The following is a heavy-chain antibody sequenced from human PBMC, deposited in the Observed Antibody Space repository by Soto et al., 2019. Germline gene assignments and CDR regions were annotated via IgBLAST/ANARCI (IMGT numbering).Heavy chain of an antibody. D-gene: IGHD3-3*01. CDR2: ISSSTSYI. J-gene: IGHJ5*02. CDR1: GFTFSSYS. CDR3: AKPRSSLEWPPFDP. Sequence: GGYLRLSSAASGFTFSSYSMNWVRQAPGKGLEWVSSISSSTSYIYYADSVKGRFTISRDNSKKTLYLQMNNLRPEDTGIYYFAKPRSSLEWPPFDPWGHRTLVPVSS. V-gene: IGHV3-21*01.